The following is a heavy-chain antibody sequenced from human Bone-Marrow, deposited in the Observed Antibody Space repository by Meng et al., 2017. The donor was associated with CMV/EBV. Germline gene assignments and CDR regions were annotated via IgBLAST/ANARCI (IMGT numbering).Heavy chain of an antibody. V-gene: IGHV1-46*01. D-gene: IGHD3-9*01. J-gene: IGHJ1*01. CDR3: ARDAPADDKWD. CDR2: INPSGDST. CDR1: GYTFTNCF. Sequence: ASVKVSCKASGYTFTNCFIRWVRQAPGQGLEWMARINPSGDSTTYAQKFQGRVTLTRDTSTTTASLELTSLTAEDTAVYYCARDAPADDKWDWGQGTRVTVSS.